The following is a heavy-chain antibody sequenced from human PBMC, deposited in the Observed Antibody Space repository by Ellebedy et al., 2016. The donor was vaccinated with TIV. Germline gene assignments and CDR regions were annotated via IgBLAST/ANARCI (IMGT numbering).Heavy chain of an antibody. J-gene: IGHJ6*02. CDR3: ARAAHFYSYGLDV. D-gene: IGHD2-21*01. V-gene: IGHV3-9*01. CDR1: GFAFDAYA. Sequence: SLKISXVASGFAFDAYAMHWVRQAPGKGLEWVSYISWSSDMIGYVDSVKGRFTISRDNAKHSLYLQMNSLGAEDTAVYYCARAAHFYSYGLDVWGQGTTVTVSS. CDR2: ISWSSDMI.